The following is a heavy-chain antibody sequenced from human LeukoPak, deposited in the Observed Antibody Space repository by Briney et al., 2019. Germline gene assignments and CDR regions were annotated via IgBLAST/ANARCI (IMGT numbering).Heavy chain of an antibody. J-gene: IGHJ4*02. Sequence: GASVKVSCKASGYTFTGYYMHWVRQAPGQGLEWMGWINPNSGGTNYAQKFQGRVTMTRDTSISTAYMELSRLRSDDTAVYYCARGTYDFWSGYYGPLDYWGQGTLVTVSS. V-gene: IGHV1-2*02. CDR3: ARGTYDFWSGYYGPLDY. D-gene: IGHD3-3*01. CDR2: INPNSGGT. CDR1: GYTFTGYY.